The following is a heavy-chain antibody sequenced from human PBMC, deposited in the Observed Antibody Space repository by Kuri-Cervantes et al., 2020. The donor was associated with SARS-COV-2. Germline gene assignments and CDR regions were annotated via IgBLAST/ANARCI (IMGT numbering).Heavy chain of an antibody. CDR1: GFTFSSNA. D-gene: IGHD3-22*01. Sequence: GGSLRLSCAASGFTFSSNAMSWVRQAPGKGLEWVSGLSGSGVSTYYAESVKGRFTISRDNSKNTLYLQTNSLRAEDTAVYYCAKDWDSRGYYLFDHWGQGTLVTVSS. J-gene: IGHJ4*02. CDR3: AKDWDSRGYYLFDH. V-gene: IGHV3-23*01. CDR2: LSGSGVST.